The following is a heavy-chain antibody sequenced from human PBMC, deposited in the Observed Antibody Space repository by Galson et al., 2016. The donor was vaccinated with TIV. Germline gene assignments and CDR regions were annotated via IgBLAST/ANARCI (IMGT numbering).Heavy chain of an antibody. CDR2: MNPSGGGT. Sequence: SVKVSCKASGYTFTRYYIHWVRQAPGQGLEWMGAMNPSGGGTNHAQNFQSRLTITKDTSKNHVVLTMTKMDPVDTGTYYCAHRQGMMNSFDVWGQGTMVTVSS. J-gene: IGHJ3*01. CDR1: GYTFTRYY. V-gene: IGHV1-46*01. CDR3: AHRQGMMNSFDV. D-gene: IGHD3-16*01.